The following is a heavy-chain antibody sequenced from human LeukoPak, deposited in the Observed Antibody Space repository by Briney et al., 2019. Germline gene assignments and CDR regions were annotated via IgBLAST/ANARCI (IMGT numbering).Heavy chain of an antibody. J-gene: IGHJ4*02. CDR2: INHSGST. V-gene: IGHV4-34*01. Sequence: PSETLSLTCAVYGGSFSGYYWSWIRQPPGKGLEWIGEINHSGSTNYNPSLKSRVTISVDTSKNQFSLKLSSVTAADTAVYYCAGRGWLQFHHWGQGTLVTVSS. D-gene: IGHD5-24*01. CDR1: GGSFSGYY. CDR3: AGRGWLQFHH.